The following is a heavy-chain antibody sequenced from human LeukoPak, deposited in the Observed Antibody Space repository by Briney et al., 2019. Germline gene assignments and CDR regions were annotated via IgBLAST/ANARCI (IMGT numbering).Heavy chain of an antibody. Sequence: ASVKVSCKASGYTFTGYGITWVRQAPGQGLEWMGWISGYNGNTDYEQKLQGRVTMTTDTSTSTAYMELRSLRSDDTAVYYCAKDFTIFGVVIFAFDIWGQGTMVTVSS. CDR2: ISGYNGNT. CDR3: AKDFTIFGVVIFAFDI. J-gene: IGHJ3*02. CDR1: GYTFTGYG. D-gene: IGHD3-3*01. V-gene: IGHV1-18*01.